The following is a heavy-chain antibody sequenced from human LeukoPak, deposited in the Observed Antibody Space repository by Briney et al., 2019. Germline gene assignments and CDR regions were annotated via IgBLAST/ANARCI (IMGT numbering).Heavy chain of an antibody. J-gene: IGHJ4*02. D-gene: IGHD3-3*01. CDR3: ARVPSTIFGVVTENYFDY. CDR2: INPNSGGT. CDR1: GYTFTGYC. Sequence: ASVKVSCKASGYTFTGYCMHWVRQAPGQGLEWMGWINPNSGGTNYAQKFQGRVTMTRDTSINTAYMELSRLRSDDTAVYYCARVPSTIFGVVTENYFDYWGQGTLVTVSS. V-gene: IGHV1-2*02.